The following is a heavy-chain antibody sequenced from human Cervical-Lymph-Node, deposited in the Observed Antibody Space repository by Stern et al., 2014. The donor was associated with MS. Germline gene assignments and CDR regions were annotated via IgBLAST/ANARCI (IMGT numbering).Heavy chain of an antibody. V-gene: IGHV1-69*01. Sequence: QVQLVESGAEVKKPGSSVRVSCKASGGTFSSYAISWVRQAPGPGLEWMGGIIPMFGTANYAQKFQGRVTITADDSTTTAYMEVSSLRSEDTAVYYCASSVGELTPEAVWGQGTTVTVFS. CDR1: GGTFSSYA. CDR2: IIPMFGTA. CDR3: ASSVGELTPEAV. D-gene: IGHD3-10*01. J-gene: IGHJ6*02.